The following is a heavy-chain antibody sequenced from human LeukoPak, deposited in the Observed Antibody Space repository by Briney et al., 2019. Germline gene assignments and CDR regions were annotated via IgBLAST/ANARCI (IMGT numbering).Heavy chain of an antibody. CDR3: AKDLVYYYDSSGSGYFDY. Sequence: PGGFLRLSCAASGFTFSSYAMSWVRQAPGKGLEWVSAISGSGGSTYYADSVKGRFTISRDNSMNTLYLQMNSLRAEDTAVYYCAKDLVYYYDSSGSGYFDYWGQGTLVTVSP. J-gene: IGHJ4*02. CDR2: ISGSGGST. CDR1: GFTFSSYA. D-gene: IGHD3-22*01. V-gene: IGHV3-23*01.